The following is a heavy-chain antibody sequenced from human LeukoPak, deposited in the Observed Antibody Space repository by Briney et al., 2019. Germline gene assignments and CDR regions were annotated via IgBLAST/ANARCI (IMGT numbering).Heavy chain of an antibody. J-gene: IGHJ4*02. D-gene: IGHD3-22*01. Sequence: GASVKVSCKASGGTFSSYTISWVRQAPGQGLEWMGRIIPILGIANYAQKFQGRVTITTDESTSTAYMELSSLRSEDTAVYYCASEYYYDSSGYGPLFDYWGQGTLVTVSS. CDR3: ASEYYYDSSGYGPLFDY. V-gene: IGHV1-69*16. CDR1: GGTFSSYT. CDR2: IIPILGIA.